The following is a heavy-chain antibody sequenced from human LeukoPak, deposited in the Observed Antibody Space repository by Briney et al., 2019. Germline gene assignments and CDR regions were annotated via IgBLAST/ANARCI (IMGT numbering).Heavy chain of an antibody. J-gene: IGHJ4*02. V-gene: IGHV4-61*02. D-gene: IGHD3-10*01. CDR2: IYTSGST. CDR1: GGSISSGSYY. CDR3: ARTYGSGLHFDY. Sequence: PSETLSLTCTVSGGSISSGSYYWSWIRQPAGRGLEWIGRIYTSGSTNYNPSLKSRVTISVDTSKNHFSLKLSSVTAADTAVYYCARTYGSGLHFDYWGQGTLVTVSS.